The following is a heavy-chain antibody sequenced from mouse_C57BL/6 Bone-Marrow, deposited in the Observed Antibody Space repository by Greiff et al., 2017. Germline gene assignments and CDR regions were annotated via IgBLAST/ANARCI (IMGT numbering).Heavy chain of an antibody. CDR2: ISSGGSYT. Sequence: EVQLVESGGDLAKPGGSLKLSCAASGFTFSSYGMSWVRQTPDKRLEWVATISSGGSYTYYPDSVKGRFTISRDNAKNTLYLQMSSLKSEDTAMYYCATLYGNYPSWFAYWGQGTLVTVSA. CDR1: GFTFSSYG. V-gene: IGHV5-6*01. J-gene: IGHJ3*01. CDR3: ATLYGNYPSWFAY. D-gene: IGHD2-1*01.